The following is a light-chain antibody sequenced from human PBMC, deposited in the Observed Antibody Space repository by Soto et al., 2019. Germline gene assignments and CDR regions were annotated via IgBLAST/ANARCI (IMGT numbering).Light chain of an antibody. J-gene: IGLJ2*01. Sequence: QSALTQPASVSGSPGQSITISCTGASSDIGSYDLVSWYQQNPGKTPRLIIYEVNKRPWGVSNRFSGSKSGNTASLTISGLQAEDEADYYCCSYTSSKTLVFGGGTTLTVL. V-gene: IGLV2-23*02. CDR1: SSDIGSYDL. CDR2: EVN. CDR3: CSYTSSKTLV.